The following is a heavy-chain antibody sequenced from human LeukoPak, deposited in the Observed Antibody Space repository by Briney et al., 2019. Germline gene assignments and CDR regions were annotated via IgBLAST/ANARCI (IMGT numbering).Heavy chain of an antibody. CDR3: ARDGGSGSFT. V-gene: IGHV4-4*07. Sequence: SETLSLTRTVSGGSINGYYWSWIRQPAGKGLEWIGRISSSGTTNYNPSLKSRITVSVNTSKNQFSLRLNSVTAADTAVYYCARDGGSGSFTWGQGTLVTVSS. CDR2: ISSSGTT. J-gene: IGHJ4*02. D-gene: IGHD3-10*01. CDR1: GGSINGYY.